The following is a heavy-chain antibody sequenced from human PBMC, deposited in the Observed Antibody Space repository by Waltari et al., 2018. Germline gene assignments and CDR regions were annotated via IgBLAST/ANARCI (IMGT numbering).Heavy chain of an antibody. CDR1: GYTFTSYA. Sequence: QVQLVQSGAEVKKPGASVKVSCKASGYTFTSYAMHWVRQAPGQRLEWMGWINAGNGNTKYSQKFQGRVTITRDTSASTAYMELSSLRSEDTAVYYCARGYDFWSGSPPEDVWGQGTTVTVSS. J-gene: IGHJ6*02. V-gene: IGHV1-3*01. CDR2: INAGNGNT. CDR3: ARGYDFWSGSPPEDV. D-gene: IGHD3-3*01.